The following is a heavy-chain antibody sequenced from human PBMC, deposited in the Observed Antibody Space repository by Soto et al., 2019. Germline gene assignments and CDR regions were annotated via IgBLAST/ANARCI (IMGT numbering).Heavy chain of an antibody. D-gene: IGHD2-15*01. Sequence: VQLVESGGGLVQPGGSLRLSCSASGFIFSESTIYWVRQVPGKGLEAISAVSTSGRSTYYADSVKDRFTISRDNSKNTLFLQMGSLRPEDTAIYYCVKQAHGLDGVAFDYWGQGTQVTVAS. CDR2: VSTSGRST. CDR3: VKQAHGLDGVAFDY. J-gene: IGHJ4*02. V-gene: IGHV3-64D*06. CDR1: GFIFSEST.